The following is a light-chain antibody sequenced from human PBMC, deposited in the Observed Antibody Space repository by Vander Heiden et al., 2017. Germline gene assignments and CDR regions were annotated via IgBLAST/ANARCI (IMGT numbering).Light chain of an antibody. CDR1: QGINNY. J-gene: IGKJ2*01. Sequence: DIQITQAPSSLSASVGDRVTITCRASQGINNYLAWYQQKPGNAPKSLIHAASCLQCGLPSKFSGSESGTDFTLTISSLQPEDFATYYCQQDNSYPNTFGQGTQLDIK. CDR2: AAS. V-gene: IGKV1-16*02. CDR3: QQDNSYPNT.